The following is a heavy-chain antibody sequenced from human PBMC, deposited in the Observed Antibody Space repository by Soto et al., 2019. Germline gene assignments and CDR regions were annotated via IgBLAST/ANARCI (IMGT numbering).Heavy chain of an antibody. Sequence: PGGSLRLSCAASGFTFSSYAMSWVRQAPGKGLEWVSAISGSGGSTYYADSVKGRFTISRDNSKNTLYLQMNSLRAEDTAVYYCAKDRSPIVVVPAAPDYWGQGTLVTVSS. CDR3: AKDRSPIVVVPAAPDY. J-gene: IGHJ4*02. CDR1: GFTFSSYA. D-gene: IGHD2-2*01. V-gene: IGHV3-23*01. CDR2: ISGSGGST.